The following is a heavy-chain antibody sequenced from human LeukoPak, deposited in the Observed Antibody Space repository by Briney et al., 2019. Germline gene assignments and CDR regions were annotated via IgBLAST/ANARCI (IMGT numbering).Heavy chain of an antibody. Sequence: ASVKVSCKASGYTFTSYDINWVRQATGQGLEWMGWMNPNSGNTGYAQKFQGRVTITRNTSISTAYMELSSLRSEDTAVYYCARADRYCSGGSCFPFDYWGQGTLVTVSS. D-gene: IGHD2-15*01. CDR3: ARADRYCSGGSCFPFDY. V-gene: IGHV1-8*03. CDR1: GYTFTSYD. CDR2: MNPNSGNT. J-gene: IGHJ4*02.